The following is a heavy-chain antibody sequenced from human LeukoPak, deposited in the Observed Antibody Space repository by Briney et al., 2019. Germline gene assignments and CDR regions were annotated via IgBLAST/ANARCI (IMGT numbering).Heavy chain of an antibody. CDR1: GGSISSSSYY. D-gene: IGHD3-3*01. CDR2: IYYSGST. CDR3: ARSPHYDFWSGYSFDY. V-gene: IGHV4-39*07. J-gene: IGHJ4*02. Sequence: SETLSLTCTVSGGSISSSSYYWGWIRQPPGKGLEWIGSIYYSGSTYYNPSLKSRVTISVDTSNNQFSLKLNSVTTADTAVYYCARSPHYDFWSGYSFDYWGQGTLVTVSS.